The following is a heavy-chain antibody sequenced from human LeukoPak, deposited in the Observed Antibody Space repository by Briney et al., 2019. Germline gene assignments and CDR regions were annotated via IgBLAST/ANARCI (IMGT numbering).Heavy chain of an antibody. D-gene: IGHD4-17*01. V-gene: IGHV3-21*06. J-gene: IGHJ4*02. Sequence: PGGSLRLSCAASGFTFSSNSMSWVRQAPGKGLEWVSIISGSSRYIYFADSVRGRFTISRDNAKDSVYLQMNSLRAEDTALYYCARRLNSGDYASDYWGQGTLVTVSS. CDR3: ARRLNSGDYASDY. CDR1: GFTFSSNS. CDR2: ISGSSRYI.